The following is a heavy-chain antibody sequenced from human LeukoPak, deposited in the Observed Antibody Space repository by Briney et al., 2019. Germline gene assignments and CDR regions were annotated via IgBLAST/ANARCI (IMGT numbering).Heavy chain of an antibody. CDR1: GDSVSSNSAA. CDR3: ARGHSSWYSRGFDY. J-gene: IGHJ4*02. CDR2: TYYRSKWYN. D-gene: IGHD6-13*01. V-gene: IGHV6-1*01. Sequence: SQTLSLTCAISGDSVSSNSAAWNWLSQSPSRGLEWLVRTYYRSKWYNDYAVSVKSRITINPDTSKNQFSLQLNSVTPEDTAVYYCARGHSSWYSRGFDYWGQGTLVTVSS.